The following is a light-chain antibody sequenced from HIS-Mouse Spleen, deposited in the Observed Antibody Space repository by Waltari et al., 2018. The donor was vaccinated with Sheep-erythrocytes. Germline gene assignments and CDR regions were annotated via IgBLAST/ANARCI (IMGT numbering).Light chain of an antibody. CDR1: SSDVGGYNY. CDR2: DVS. J-gene: IGLJ1*01. Sequence: QSALTQPRSVSGSPGQSVTISCTGTSSDVGGYNYVSWYQQHPGNAPKLMLYDVSNRPSGVPYRFSGAKSGNTASLTISVLQSEDEADYYCCSYAGSYNYVFGTGTKVTVL. CDR3: CSYAGSYNYV. V-gene: IGLV2-11*01.